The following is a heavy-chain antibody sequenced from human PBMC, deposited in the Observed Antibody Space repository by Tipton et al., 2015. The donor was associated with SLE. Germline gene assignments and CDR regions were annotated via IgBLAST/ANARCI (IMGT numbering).Heavy chain of an antibody. Sequence: TLSLTCTVSGGSMSSSTYYWGWIRQSPGKGLEWIGSIYYGGNIYYNPSLKSRVTISLDTSKNLFSLNLNSVTAADTAVYYCARQVSIFGRFDYWGQGTLVTVSS. CDR3: ARQVSIFGRFDY. V-gene: IGHV4-39*07. CDR1: GGSMSSSTYY. CDR2: IYYGGNI. D-gene: IGHD3-3*01. J-gene: IGHJ4*02.